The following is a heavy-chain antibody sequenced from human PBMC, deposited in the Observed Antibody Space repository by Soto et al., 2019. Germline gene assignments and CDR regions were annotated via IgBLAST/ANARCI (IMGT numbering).Heavy chain of an antibody. CDR1: GFTFSSYA. V-gene: IGHV3-23*01. D-gene: IGHD3-10*01. CDR2: ISGSGGST. CDR3: AKDRSTYYLVPPFAP. Sequence: EVQLLESGGGLVQPGGSLRLSCAASGFTFSSYAMSWVRQAPGKGLEWVSAISGSGGSTYYADSVKGRFTISRDNSTNTLYLQINTLRAEDTAVYYCAKDRSTYYLVPPFAPWGQRTLVTVSS. J-gene: IGHJ5*01.